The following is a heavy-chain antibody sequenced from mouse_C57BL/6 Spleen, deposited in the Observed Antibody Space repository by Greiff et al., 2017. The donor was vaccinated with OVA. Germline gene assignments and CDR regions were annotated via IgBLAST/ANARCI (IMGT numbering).Heavy chain of an antibody. V-gene: IGHV1-53*01. CDR2: INPSNGGT. CDR3: ARSARRDYAMDY. Sequence: VQLQQPGTELVKPGASVKLSCKASGYTFASYWMHWVKQRPGQGLEWIGNINPSNGGTNYNEKFKSKATLTVDKSSSTAYMQLSSLTSEDSAVYYCARSARRDYAMDYWGQGTSVTVSS. D-gene: IGHD6-1*01. CDR1: GYTFASYW. J-gene: IGHJ4*01.